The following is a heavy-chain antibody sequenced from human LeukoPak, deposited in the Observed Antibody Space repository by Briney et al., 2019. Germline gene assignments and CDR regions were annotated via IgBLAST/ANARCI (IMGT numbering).Heavy chain of an antibody. J-gene: IGHJ4*02. D-gene: IGHD2-15*01. V-gene: IGHV3-33*01. Sequence: GGSLRLSCAASGFTFSSYGMHWVRQAPGKGLEWVAVIWYDGSNKYYADSVKGRFTISRDNAKNSLYLQMNSLRAEDTAVYYCARGPRGGWYFDYWGQGTLVTVSS. CDR2: IWYDGSNK. CDR3: ARGPRGGWYFDY. CDR1: GFTFSSYG.